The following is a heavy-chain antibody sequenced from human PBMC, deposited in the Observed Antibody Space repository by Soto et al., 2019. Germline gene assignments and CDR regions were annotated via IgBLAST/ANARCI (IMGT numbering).Heavy chain of an antibody. D-gene: IGHD1-26*01. CDR2: IYPGDSEI. V-gene: IGHV5-51*01. Sequence: GESLRISCKGSGYSFSRYWIGWVRQMPGKGLEWMGIIYPGDSEIRYSPSFQGQVTISADTSISTAYLQWSSLKASDTAIYYCARRRGSGSDYYYNYGMGVWGQGTTVTVSS. J-gene: IGHJ6*02. CDR3: ARRRGSGSDYYYNYGMGV. CDR1: GYSFSRYW.